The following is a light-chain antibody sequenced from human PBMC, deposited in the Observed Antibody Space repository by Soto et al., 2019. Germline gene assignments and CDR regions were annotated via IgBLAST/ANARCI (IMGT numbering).Light chain of an antibody. Sequence: DIVMTQSPLSLPVTPGEPASISCRSSQSLLHSNGYNYLDWYLQKPGQSPQLLIYLGSNRASGVPYRFSGRGSGTDFTLKISRVEAEDVGVYYCMQALQTPRTFGQGTKLEIK. CDR3: MQALQTPRT. V-gene: IGKV2-28*01. J-gene: IGKJ2*01. CDR1: QSLLHSNGYNY. CDR2: LGS.